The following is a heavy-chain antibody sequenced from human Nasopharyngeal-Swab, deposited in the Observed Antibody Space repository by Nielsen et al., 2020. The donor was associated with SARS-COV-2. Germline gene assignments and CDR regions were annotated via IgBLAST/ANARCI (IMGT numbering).Heavy chain of an antibody. CDR3: ARGKYYDILTGYYTDNWFDP. J-gene: IGHJ5*02. V-gene: IGHV7-4-1*02. D-gene: IGHD3-9*01. CDR2: INANTGNP. Sequence: WVRQAPGQGLDWMGWINANTGNPTYAQGFTGRFVFSLDTSVSTAYLQISSLKAEDTAVYYCARGKYYDILTGYYTDNWFDPWGQGTLVTVSS.